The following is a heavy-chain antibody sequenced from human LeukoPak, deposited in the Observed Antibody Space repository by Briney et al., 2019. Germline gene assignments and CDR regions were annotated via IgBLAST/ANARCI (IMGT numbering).Heavy chain of an antibody. J-gene: IGHJ4*02. CDR3: ARAPMYYYGSGRFVDS. V-gene: IGHV4-34*01. CDR2: INHSGSI. CDR1: GGSFSGYY. D-gene: IGHD3-10*01. Sequence: SETLSLTCAVYGGSFSGYYWSWIRQPPGKGLEWIGEINHSGSINYNPSLKGRVTISVDTSKNQFSLKLSSVTAADTAVYYCARAPMYYYGSGRFVDSWGQGTLVTVSS.